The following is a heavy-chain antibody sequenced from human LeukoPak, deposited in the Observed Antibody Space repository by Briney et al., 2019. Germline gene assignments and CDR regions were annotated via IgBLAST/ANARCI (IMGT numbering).Heavy chain of an antibody. D-gene: IGHD1-14*01. Sequence: NTGGSLRLSCAASGFTFSSYSMNWVRQAPGKGLEWVSSISSSSSYIYYADSVKGRFTISRDNAKNSLYLQMNSLRAEDTAVYYCARDGKGMGTRPYAFDIWGQGTMVTVSS. CDR2: ISSSSSYI. CDR1: GFTFSSYS. CDR3: ARDGKGMGTRPYAFDI. J-gene: IGHJ3*02. V-gene: IGHV3-21*01.